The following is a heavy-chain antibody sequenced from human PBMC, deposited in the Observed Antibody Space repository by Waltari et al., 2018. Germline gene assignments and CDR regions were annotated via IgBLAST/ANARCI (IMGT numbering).Heavy chain of an antibody. Sequence: EVQLVESGGGLVQPGGSLRLSCAASGFTFSSYWMSWVRQAPGKGLEWVANKKQDGSEKYYVDSVKGRFTISRDNAKNSLYLQMNSLRAEDTAVYYCARPRYCSGGSCSHAFDIWGQGTMVTVSS. CDR1: GFTFSSYW. CDR2: KKQDGSEK. CDR3: ARPRYCSGGSCSHAFDI. D-gene: IGHD2-15*01. V-gene: IGHV3-7*01. J-gene: IGHJ3*02.